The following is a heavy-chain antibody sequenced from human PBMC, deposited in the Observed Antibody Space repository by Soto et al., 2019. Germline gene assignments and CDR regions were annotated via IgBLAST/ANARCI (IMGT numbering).Heavy chain of an antibody. CDR1: GGSISSGGYS. D-gene: IGHD2-21*01. V-gene: IGHV4-30-2*01. CDR3: AGVRGPFCGGECYPPTPNWFDP. J-gene: IGHJ5*02. Sequence: QPQLQESGSGLVKPSQTLSLTCTVSGGSISSGGYSWSWIRQPPGKGLEWIGSIYHSGSTYYNPSLKSRVTISVDRSKNQFSLNLSSVTAADSAVYYCAGVRGPFCGGECYPPTPNWFDPWGQGTLVTVSS. CDR2: IYHSGST.